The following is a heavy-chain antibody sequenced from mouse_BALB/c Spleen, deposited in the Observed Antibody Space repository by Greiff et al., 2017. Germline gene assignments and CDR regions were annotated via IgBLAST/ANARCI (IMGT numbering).Heavy chain of an antibody. D-gene: IGHD2-1*01. J-gene: IGHJ2*01. CDR3: TRERDGNGVRYFDY. Sequence: QVQLQQSGAELVRPGASVTLSCKASGYTFTDYEMHWVKQTPVHGLEWIGAIDPETGGTAYNQKFKGKATLTADKSSSTAYMELRSLTSEDSAVYYCTRERDGNGVRYFDYWGQGTTLTVSS. CDR2: IDPETGGT. V-gene: IGHV1-15*01. CDR1: GYTFTDYE.